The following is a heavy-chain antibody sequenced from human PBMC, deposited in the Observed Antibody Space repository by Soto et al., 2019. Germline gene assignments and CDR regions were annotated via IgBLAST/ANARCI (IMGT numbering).Heavy chain of an antibody. CDR3: ARQFYYYDSSAKGGFDY. CDR2: ISYDGSNK. Sequence: PGGSLRLSCAASGFTFSSYAIHWVRQAPGKGLEWVAVISYDGSNKYYADSVKGRFTISRDNSKNTLYLQMNSLRAEDTAVYYCARQFYYYDSSAKGGFDYWGQGTLVTVSS. J-gene: IGHJ4*02. CDR1: GFTFSSYA. V-gene: IGHV3-30-3*01. D-gene: IGHD3-22*01.